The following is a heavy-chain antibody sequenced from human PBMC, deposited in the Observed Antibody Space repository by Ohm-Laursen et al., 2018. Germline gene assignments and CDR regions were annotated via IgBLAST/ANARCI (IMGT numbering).Heavy chain of an antibody. CDR3: ASSSGWYGVGDY. D-gene: IGHD6-19*01. V-gene: IGHV1-2*02. Sequence: NSGGTNYAQKFQGRVTMTRDTSISTAYMELSRLRSDDTAVYYCASSSGWYGVGDYWGQGTLVTVSS. J-gene: IGHJ4*02. CDR2: NSGGT.